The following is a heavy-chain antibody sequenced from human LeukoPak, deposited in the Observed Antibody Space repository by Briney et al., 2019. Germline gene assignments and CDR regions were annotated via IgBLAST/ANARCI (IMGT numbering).Heavy chain of an antibody. D-gene: IGHD3-16*01. J-gene: IGHJ4*02. V-gene: IGHV3-30-3*01. Sequence: GRSLRLSCAASGFTFSSYAMHWVRRAPGKGLEWVAVISYDGSNKYYADSVKGRFTISRDNSKNTLYLQMNSLRAEDTAVYYCARVGGGAIRWGQGTLVTVSS. CDR1: GFTFSSYA. CDR2: ISYDGSNK. CDR3: ARVGGGAIR.